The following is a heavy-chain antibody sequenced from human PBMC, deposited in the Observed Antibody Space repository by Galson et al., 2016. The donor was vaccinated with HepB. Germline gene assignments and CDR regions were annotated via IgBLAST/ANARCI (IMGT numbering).Heavy chain of an antibody. CDR1: GGSMSSSSYY. J-gene: IGHJ6*02. Sequence: SETLSLTCTVSGGSMSSSSYYWVWIRQPPGKGLEWIGSIYFSGSTHYNPSLKSRVTISVDTSKNQFSLKLSSVTAADTAVYYCARSYDYYYFGMDVWGQGTTVTVSS. V-gene: IGHV4-39*01. CDR2: IYFSGST. D-gene: IGHD3-16*01. CDR3: ARSYDYYYFGMDV.